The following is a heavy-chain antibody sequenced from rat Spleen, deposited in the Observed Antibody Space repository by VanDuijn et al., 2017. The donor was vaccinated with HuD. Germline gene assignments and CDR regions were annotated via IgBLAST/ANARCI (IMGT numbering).Heavy chain of an antibody. V-gene: IGHV5-29*01. Sequence: EVQLVESGGGLVQPGSSLKLSCAASGFTFRNYGMAWVRQAPTKDLEWVATISYDGSSTYYRDSVKGRFTISRDNAKSTLYLQMDSLQTDDTGTYYCTIHPRYWGQGVMVTVSS. J-gene: IGHJ2*01. CDR3: TIHPRY. D-gene: IGHD3-1*01. CDR2: ISYDGSST. CDR1: GFTFRNYG.